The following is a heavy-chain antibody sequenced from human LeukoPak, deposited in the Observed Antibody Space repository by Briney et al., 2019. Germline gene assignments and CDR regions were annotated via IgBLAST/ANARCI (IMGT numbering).Heavy chain of an antibody. J-gene: IGHJ4*02. Sequence: GGSLRLSCAASGFTFSGYGMHWVRQAPGKGLEWVAVIWYDGSNKYYADSVKGRFTISRDNSKNPLYLQMNSLRAEDTAVYFCTRGRYYLDSWGQGTLVTVSS. CDR1: GFTFSGYG. D-gene: IGHD3-16*01. V-gene: IGHV3-33*01. CDR3: TRGRYYLDS. CDR2: IWYDGSNK.